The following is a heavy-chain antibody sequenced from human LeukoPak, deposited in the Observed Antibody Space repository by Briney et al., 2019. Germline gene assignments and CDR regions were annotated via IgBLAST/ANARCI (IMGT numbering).Heavy chain of an antibody. CDR2: INSDGSSI. Sequence: GGSLRLSCAASGFTFSSYWMHWVRQAPGKGLVWVSRINSDGSSITYADSVKGRFTISRGNAKNTLFLQMNSLRVEDTAVYYCAREGRVSGYDFDCWGQGTLVTVSS. CDR1: GFTFSSYW. CDR3: AREGRVSGYDFDC. J-gene: IGHJ4*02. D-gene: IGHD5-12*01. V-gene: IGHV3-74*03.